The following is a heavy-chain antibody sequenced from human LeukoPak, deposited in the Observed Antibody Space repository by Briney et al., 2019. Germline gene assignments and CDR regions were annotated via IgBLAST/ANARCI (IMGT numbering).Heavy chain of an antibody. J-gene: IGHJ4*02. D-gene: IGHD3-10*01. CDR2: IRSKANSYAT. V-gene: IGHV3-73*01. CDR3: TSRGYVNYYGSGSYFDY. Sequence: PGGSLRLSCAASGFTFSGSAVHWVRQASGKGLVWVGRIRSKANSYATAYAASVKGRFTISRDDSKNTAYLQMNSLKTEDTAVYYCTSRGYVNYYGSGSYFDYWGQGTLVTVSS. CDR1: GFTFSGSA.